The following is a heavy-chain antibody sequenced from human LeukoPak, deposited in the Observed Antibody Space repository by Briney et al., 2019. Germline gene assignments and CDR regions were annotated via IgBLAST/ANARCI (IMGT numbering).Heavy chain of an antibody. CDR3: ARHGQEGDPFGSASYNAYDI. Sequence: PSETLSLTCTVSGGSISSDYWTWIRQPPGKRLEWIGYISYSGSTNYNPSLKSRVTISADTSRNQFSLKLRSVTAADTALYYCARHGQEGDPFGSASYNAYDIWGQGTLVTVSS. J-gene: IGHJ3*02. V-gene: IGHV4-59*08. CDR1: GGSISSDY. CDR2: ISYSGST. D-gene: IGHD3-10*01.